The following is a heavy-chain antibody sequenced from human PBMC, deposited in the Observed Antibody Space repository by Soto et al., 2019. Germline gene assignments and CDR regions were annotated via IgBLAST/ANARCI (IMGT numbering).Heavy chain of an antibody. CDR1: GGSISSSSYY. CDR2: IYYSGST. V-gene: IGHV4-39*01. D-gene: IGHD6-19*01. Sequence: SETLSLTCTVSGGSISSSSYYWVWIRHPPGKGLEWIGSIYYSGSTYYNPSLKSRVTISVDTSKNQFSLKLSSVTAADTAVYYCARHPRKYSSGWYPWFDPWGQGTPVTVS. CDR3: ARHPRKYSSGWYPWFDP. J-gene: IGHJ5*02.